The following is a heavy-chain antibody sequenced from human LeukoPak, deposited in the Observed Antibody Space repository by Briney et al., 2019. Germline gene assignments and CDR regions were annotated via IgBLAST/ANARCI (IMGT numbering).Heavy chain of an antibody. V-gene: IGHV3-49*04. J-gene: IGHJ4*02. CDR3: SRGEIFWSGYLLEY. Sequence: GGSLRLSCTASGFTFGDYAVTWVRQAPGRGLEWISFIGSKDLGGTTEYAASVKGRFSTSRDDSRSIAYLQMNSLTTEDTAVYYCSRGEIFWSGYLLEYWGQGTLVSVSS. CDR2: IGSKDLGGTT. D-gene: IGHD3-3*01. CDR1: GFTFGDYA.